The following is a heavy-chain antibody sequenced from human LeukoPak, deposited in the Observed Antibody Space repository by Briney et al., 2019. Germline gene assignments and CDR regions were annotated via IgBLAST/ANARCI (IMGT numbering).Heavy chain of an antibody. V-gene: IGHV1-69*05. CDR1: GGTFSSYA. D-gene: IGHD1-14*01. CDR3: ARDRNRLKFDP. CDR2: IIPIFGTA. J-gene: IGHJ5*02. Sequence: GSSVKVSCKASGGTFSSYAMSWVRQAPGQGFEWMGGIIPIFGTANYAQKFQGRVTITTDESTSTAYMELSSLRSEDTAVYYCARDRNRLKFDPWGQGTLVTVSS.